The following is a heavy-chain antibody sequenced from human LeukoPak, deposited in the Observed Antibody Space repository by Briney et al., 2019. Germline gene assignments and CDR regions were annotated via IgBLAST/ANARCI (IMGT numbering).Heavy chain of an antibody. CDR3: ARVATGYLPFDS. D-gene: IGHD3-9*01. CDR2: INSGGST. Sequence: GGSLRLSCAASGFTVSSNSMIWVRQAPGKGLEWVSVINSGGSTLYADSGKGRFTITRDNSENTQLFQMNSLRDECTAVYYCARVATGYLPFDSWGQGTLVTVSS. CDR1: GFTVSSNS. J-gene: IGHJ4*02. V-gene: IGHV3-66*01.